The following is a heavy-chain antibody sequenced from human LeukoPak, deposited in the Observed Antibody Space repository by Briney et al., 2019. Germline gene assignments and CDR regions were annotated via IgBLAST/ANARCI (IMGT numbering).Heavy chain of an antibody. Sequence: PSETLSLTCTVSGGSFSSYYWSWIRQPAGKGLEWIGRFYTSESTYYNPSLKSRVTISVDTSKNQFSLKLSSVTAADTAVYYCARGADYYDSSGYYGPDYFDYWGQGTLVTVSS. V-gene: IGHV4-4*07. CDR1: GGSFSSYY. CDR2: FYTSEST. J-gene: IGHJ4*02. D-gene: IGHD3-22*01. CDR3: ARGADYYDSSGYYGPDYFDY.